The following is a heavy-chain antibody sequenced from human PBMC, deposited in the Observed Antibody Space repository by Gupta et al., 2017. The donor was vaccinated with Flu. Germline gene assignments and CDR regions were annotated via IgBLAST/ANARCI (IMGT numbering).Heavy chain of an antibody. CDR1: GGSISSNW. V-gene: IGHV4-4*07. J-gene: IGHJ4*02. CDR2: IFASGST. CDR3: ARDGGRSYGAGFDY. Sequence: QVQLQESGPGLVKPSETLSLTCTVSGGSISSNWWGWIRQPAGKGLEWIGRIFASGSTNYNPSLKSRVTMSIDTAKNQISLKVSSVTAADTAVYYCARDGGRSYGAGFDYWGQGTVVTVSS. D-gene: IGHD5-18*01.